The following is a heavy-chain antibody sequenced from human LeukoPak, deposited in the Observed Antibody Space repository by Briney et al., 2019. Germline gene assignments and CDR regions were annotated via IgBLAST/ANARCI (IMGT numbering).Heavy chain of an antibody. CDR3: LLQMTYGELSDPDF. CDR1: GFTLSSLA. J-gene: IGHJ4*02. CDR2: SGTRSGTK. Sequence: GGSLKLSCAASGFTLSSLAMHWVRQAPGKGLEWVSSSGTRSGTKYYADSVMGRFTISRDSAMNSVSLQINSLRAEDTAVYYCLLQMTYGELSDPDFRGQGTLVTVSS. D-gene: IGHD3-16*02. V-gene: IGHV3-21*01.